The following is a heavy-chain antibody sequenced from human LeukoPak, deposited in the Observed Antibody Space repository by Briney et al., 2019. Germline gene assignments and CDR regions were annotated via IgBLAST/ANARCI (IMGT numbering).Heavy chain of an antibody. CDR1: GFTVRSNY. CDR2: MYSGGGT. Sequence: GGSLRLSCAASGFTVRSNYMSWVRQAPGKGLEWVSVMYSGGGTYYADSVKGRFTISRDNSKNTVYLQMNSLRAEDTAVYYCVREWLSWGANTGGRGSLVTVSS. D-gene: IGHD7-27*01. V-gene: IGHV3-66*01. CDR3: VREWLSWGANT. J-gene: IGHJ4*02.